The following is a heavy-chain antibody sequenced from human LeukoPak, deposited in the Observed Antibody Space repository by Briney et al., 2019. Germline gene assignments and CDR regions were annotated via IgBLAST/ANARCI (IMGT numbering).Heavy chain of an antibody. V-gene: IGHV1-69*13. CDR3: AKQWLVRSAFDI. Sequence: SVKVSCKASGGTFSSYAISWVRQAPGQGLEWMGGIIPIFGTANYAQKFQGRVTITADESTSTAYMELSSLRSEDTAVYYCAKQWLVRSAFDIWGQGTMVTVSS. D-gene: IGHD6-19*01. J-gene: IGHJ3*02. CDR1: GGTFSSYA. CDR2: IIPIFGTA.